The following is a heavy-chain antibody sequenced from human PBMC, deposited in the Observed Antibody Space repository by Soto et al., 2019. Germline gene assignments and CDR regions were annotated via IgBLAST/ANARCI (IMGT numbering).Heavy chain of an antibody. CDR1: GFRFSSNS. J-gene: IGHJ4*02. CDR3: AKRRYFDWSQFDY. CDR2: ISGSGGAT. D-gene: IGHD3-9*01. Sequence: PGGSLRLSCAASGFRFSSNSMSWVRQAPGKGLEWVSGISGSGGATYYADSVKGRFTISRDNSKNMLYLQMNSLRAEDTAVYYCAKRRYFDWSQFDYWGQGTLVTVSS. V-gene: IGHV3-23*01.